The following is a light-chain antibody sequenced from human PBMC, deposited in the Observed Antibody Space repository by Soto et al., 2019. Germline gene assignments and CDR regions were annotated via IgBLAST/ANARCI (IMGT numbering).Light chain of an antibody. CDR3: QQYNDWPSLT. CDR1: QSVTTY. Sequence: EIVWTESPATLSFAPGERATLSCRASQSVTTYLAWYQQKPGQAPRLLIYGASSRATGIPDRFSGSGSGTEFTLTISSLQSEDFAVYYCQQYNDWPSLTFGGGTKVDI. J-gene: IGKJ4*01. CDR2: GAS. V-gene: IGKV3D-15*01.